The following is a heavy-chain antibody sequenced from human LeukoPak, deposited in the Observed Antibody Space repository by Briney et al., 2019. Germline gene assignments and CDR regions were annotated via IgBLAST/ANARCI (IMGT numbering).Heavy chain of an antibody. CDR3: ARFQLRHPGGRAFDI. D-gene: IGHD5-24*01. Sequence: SVKVSCKASGGTFSSYAISWVRQAPGQGLEWMGRIIPIFGTANYAQKFQGRVTVTTDESTSTAYMELSSLRSEDTAVYYCARFQLRHPGGRAFDIWGQGTMVTVSS. V-gene: IGHV1-69*05. CDR1: GGTFSSYA. CDR2: IIPIFGTA. J-gene: IGHJ3*02.